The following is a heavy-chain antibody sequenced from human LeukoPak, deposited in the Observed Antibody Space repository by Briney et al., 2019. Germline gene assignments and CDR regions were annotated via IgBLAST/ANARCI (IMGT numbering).Heavy chain of an antibody. V-gene: IGHV3-15*01. Sequence: PGGSLRLSCAASGFTFSDAWMSWVRQAPGKGLEWVGRIKSKTDGGTTDYAAPVKGRFTISRDNSKNTLYLQMNSLRAEDTAVYYCAKERARSSGPLPTFDYWGQGTLVTVSS. D-gene: IGHD6-19*01. J-gene: IGHJ4*02. CDR2: IKSKTDGGTT. CDR3: AKERARSSGPLPTFDY. CDR1: GFTFSDAW.